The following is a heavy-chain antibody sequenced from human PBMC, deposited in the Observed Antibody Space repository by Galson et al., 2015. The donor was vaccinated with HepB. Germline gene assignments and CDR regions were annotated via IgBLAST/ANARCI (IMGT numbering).Heavy chain of an antibody. CDR1: GGSLRSYY. V-gene: IGHV4-34*01. CDR3: ARPRYCSSTTCTGPLEY. CDR2: IDHIGRT. Sequence: TLSLTCAVYGGSLRSYYWSWIRQPPGKGLEWIGEIDHIGRTIYNPSLKSRVTISVDSSKNQFSLKVTSVTAADTAMYFRARPRYCSSTTCTGPLEYWGPGTLVTVSS. D-gene: IGHD2-2*01. J-gene: IGHJ4*02.